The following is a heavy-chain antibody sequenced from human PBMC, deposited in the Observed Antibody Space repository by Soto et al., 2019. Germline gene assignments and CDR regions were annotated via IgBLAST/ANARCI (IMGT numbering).Heavy chain of an antibody. D-gene: IGHD3-10*01. Sequence: PSETLALTCAVYGGSFRVYDWSWFRQPPGKGLEWIGEINHSGSTNYNPSLKSRVTISVDTSKNQFSLKLSSVTAADTAVYYCARVRLFTMVRGVIFDYWGQGTLVTVSS. CDR2: INHSGST. V-gene: IGHV4-34*01. J-gene: IGHJ4*02. CDR3: ARVRLFTMVRGVIFDY. CDR1: GGSFRVYD.